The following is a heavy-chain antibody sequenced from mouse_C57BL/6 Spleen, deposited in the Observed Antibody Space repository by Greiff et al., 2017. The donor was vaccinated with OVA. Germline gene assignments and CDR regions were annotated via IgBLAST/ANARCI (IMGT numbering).Heavy chain of an antibody. Sequence: EVMLVESGGGLVQPKGSLKLSCAASGFSFNTYAMNWVRQAPGKGLEWVARIRSKSNNYATYYADSVKDRFTISRDDSESMLYLQMNNLKTEDTAMYYCVRQGYGYDRGSLLDAMDYWGQGTSVTVSS. CDR1: GFSFNTYA. J-gene: IGHJ4*01. D-gene: IGHD2-2*01. V-gene: IGHV10-1*01. CDR2: IRSKSNNYAT. CDR3: VRQGYGYDRGSLLDAMDY.